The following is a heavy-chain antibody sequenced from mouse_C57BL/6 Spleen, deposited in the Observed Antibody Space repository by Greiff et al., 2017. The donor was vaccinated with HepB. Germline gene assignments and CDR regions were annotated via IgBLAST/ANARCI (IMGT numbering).Heavy chain of an antibody. CDR3: ARGGYPIYAMDY. CDR1: GFTFSSYA. Sequence: EVHLVESGGGLVKPGGSLKLSCAASGFTFSSYAMSWVRQTPEKRLEWVATISDGGSYTYYPDNVKGRFTISRDNAKNNLYLQMSHLKSEDTAMYNCARGGYPIYAMDYWGQGTSVTVSS. CDR2: ISDGGSYT. D-gene: IGHD2-2*01. V-gene: IGHV5-4*01. J-gene: IGHJ4*01.